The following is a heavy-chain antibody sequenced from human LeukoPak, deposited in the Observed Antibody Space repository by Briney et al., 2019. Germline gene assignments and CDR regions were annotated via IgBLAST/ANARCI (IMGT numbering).Heavy chain of an antibody. J-gene: IGHJ4*02. V-gene: IGHV4-61*02. CDR2: IYTSGST. CDR1: GGSISSGDYY. Sequence: PSETLSLTCTVSGGSISSGDYYWSWIRQPAGKGLEWIGRIYTSGSTNYNPSLKSRVTMSVDTSKNQFSLKLSSVTAADTAVYYCARDIYCSSTSCHWEYFDYWGQGTLVTVSS. D-gene: IGHD2-2*01. CDR3: ARDIYCSSTSCHWEYFDY.